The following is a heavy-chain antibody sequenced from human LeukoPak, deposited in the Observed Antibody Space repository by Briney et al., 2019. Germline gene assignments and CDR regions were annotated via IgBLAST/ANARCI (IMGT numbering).Heavy chain of an antibody. D-gene: IGHD1-1*01. CDR3: AARGGATGTTQGDAFDI. CDR1: GYTFTSYG. J-gene: IGHJ3*02. Sequence: GASVKVSCKASGYTFTSYGISWVRQAPGQGLEWMGWTSAYNGNTNYAQKLQGRVTMTTDTSTGTAYMELRSLRSDDTAVYYCAARGGATGTTQGDAFDIWGQGTMVTVSS. CDR2: TSAYNGNT. V-gene: IGHV1-18*04.